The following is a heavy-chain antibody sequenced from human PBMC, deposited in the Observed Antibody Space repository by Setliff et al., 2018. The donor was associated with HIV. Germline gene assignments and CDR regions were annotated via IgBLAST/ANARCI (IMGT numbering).Heavy chain of an antibody. CDR1: GFSFSTHD. CDR2: LVTDESVT. Sequence: GGSLRLSCTASGFSFSTHDMNWVRQTPGKGLEWVAVLVTDESVTNYADSVRGRFTISRDNSKNTMFLQMNSLGLDDTAVYYCAREGGSSGHAGFFGPWGQGTLVTVSS. V-gene: IGHV3-30*19. J-gene: IGHJ5*02. CDR3: AREGGSSGHAGFFGP. D-gene: IGHD6-19*01.